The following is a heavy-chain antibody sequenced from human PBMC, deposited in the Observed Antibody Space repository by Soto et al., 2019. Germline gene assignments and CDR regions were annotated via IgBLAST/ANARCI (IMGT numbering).Heavy chain of an antibody. D-gene: IGHD2-15*01. V-gene: IGHV1-69*01. CDR2: IIPAYGAP. CDR3: ARSPRGIIVVVPTVFDS. J-gene: IGHJ4*02. CDR1: GGSFDNHV. Sequence: QVQLVQSGSEVKKPGSSVKVSCKASGGSFDNHVFAWVRQAPGQGLEWLGQIIPAYGAPNYAQRFQGRLTITADEHTSSAHIELSSLTSEDTAVYYCARSPRGIIVVVPTVFDSWGQGTRITVAS.